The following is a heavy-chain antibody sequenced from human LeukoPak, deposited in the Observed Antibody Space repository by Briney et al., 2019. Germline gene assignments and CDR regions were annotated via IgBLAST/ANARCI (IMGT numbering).Heavy chain of an antibody. CDR1: GYTLTELS. V-gene: IGHV1-24*01. D-gene: IGHD3-22*01. J-gene: IGHJ4*02. Sequence: ASVKVSCKVSGYTLTELSMHWVRQAPGKGLEWMGGFDPEDGETIYAQKFQGRVTMTEDTSTDTAYMELSSLRSEDTAVYYCATANYYDSRAHHNIGVYGGQEPLPTVPS. CDR3: ATANYYDSRAHHNIGVY. CDR2: FDPEDGET.